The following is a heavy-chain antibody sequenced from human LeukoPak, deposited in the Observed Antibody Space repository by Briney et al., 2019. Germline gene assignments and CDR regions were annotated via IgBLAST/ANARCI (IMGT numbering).Heavy chain of an antibody. V-gene: IGHV3-30-3*01. CDR1: GFTFSSYA. Sequence: GRSLRLSCAASGFTFSSYAMHWVRQAPGKGLEWVAVISYDGSNKYYADSVKGRFTISRDNSKNTLYLQMNSLRAEDTAVYYCAILPAANLAFDIWGQGTMVTVSS. D-gene: IGHD2-2*01. J-gene: IGHJ3*02. CDR3: AILPAANLAFDI. CDR2: ISYDGSNK.